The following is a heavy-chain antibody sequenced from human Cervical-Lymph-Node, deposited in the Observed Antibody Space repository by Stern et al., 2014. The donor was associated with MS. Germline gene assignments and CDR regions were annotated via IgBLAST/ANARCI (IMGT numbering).Heavy chain of an antibody. CDR1: GYTFTAYY. V-gene: IGHV1-2*02. CDR3: ARAEFDTIYQDF. CDR2: ISPNTGGT. J-gene: IGHJ4*02. Sequence: QVQLGQSGAEVKKPGASVKVSCKASGYTFTAYYVHWVRQAPGQGLEWMGWISPNTGGTHYAQKFQGRVTMTRGTSISTAYMELSTLRSDDTAVYYCARAEFDTIYQDFWGQGTLVTVSS. D-gene: IGHD2-2*01.